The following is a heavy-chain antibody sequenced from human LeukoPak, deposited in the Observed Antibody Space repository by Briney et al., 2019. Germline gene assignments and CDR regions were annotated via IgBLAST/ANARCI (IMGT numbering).Heavy chain of an antibody. CDR2: ISGSGGST. D-gene: IGHD3-22*01. Sequence: PGGSLRLSCAASGFTFSSYSMNWVRQAPGKGLEWVSSISGSGGSTYYADSVKGQFTISRDNSKNTLYLQMNSLRAEDTAIYYCAKGGFVTMIAPYAFEIWGQGTMVTVSS. J-gene: IGHJ3*02. CDR3: AKGGFVTMIAPYAFEI. V-gene: IGHV3-23*01. CDR1: GFTFSSYS.